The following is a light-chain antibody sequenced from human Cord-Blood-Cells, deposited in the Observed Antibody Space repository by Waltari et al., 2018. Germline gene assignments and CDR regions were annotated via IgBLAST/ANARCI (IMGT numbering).Light chain of an antibody. CDR1: TSDVGGYNL. CDR2: EVS. Sequence: SLTPHPSAAWSPPQPTTTPSTGTTSDVGGYNLVSWYQQHPGKAPKLMIYEVSKRPSGVSNRFSGSKSGNTASLTISGLQAEDEADYYCCSYAGSSTVVFGGGTKLTVL. V-gene: IGLV2-23*02. J-gene: IGLJ2*01. CDR3: CSYAGSSTVV.